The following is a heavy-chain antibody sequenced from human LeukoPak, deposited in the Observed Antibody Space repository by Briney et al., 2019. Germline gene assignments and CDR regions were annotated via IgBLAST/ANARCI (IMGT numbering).Heavy chain of an antibody. CDR1: GYTFTGYY. Sequence: GASVKVSCKASGYTFTGYYMHWVRQAPGQGLEWMGWISAYNGNTNYAQKLQGRVTMTTDTSTSTAYMELRSLRSDDTAVYYCASHTTFDYWGQGTLVTVSS. J-gene: IGHJ4*02. CDR3: ASHTTFDY. V-gene: IGHV1-18*04. D-gene: IGHD1-1*01. CDR2: ISAYNGNT.